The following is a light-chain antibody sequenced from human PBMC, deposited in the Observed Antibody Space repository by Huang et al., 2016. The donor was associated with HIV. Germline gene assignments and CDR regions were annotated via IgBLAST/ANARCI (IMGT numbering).Light chain of an antibody. J-gene: IGKJ2*01. CDR2: GES. V-gene: IGKV3-20*01. CDR3: QQYGSSVYT. Sequence: EIVLTQSTGILSLSRVERATLSCRASQSVSAHYLAWYQQQPGQAPRLLIYGESNRATGIPDRFSGSGSGTDFTRTIGRLEPEDFAVYYCQQYGSSVYTFGQGTKLEIK. CDR1: QSVSAHY.